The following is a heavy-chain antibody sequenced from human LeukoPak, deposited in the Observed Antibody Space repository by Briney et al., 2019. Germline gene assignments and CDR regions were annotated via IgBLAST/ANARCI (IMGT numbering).Heavy chain of an antibody. CDR2: ISSSSSTI. CDR3: ASNYYDSSGYYPDAFDI. J-gene: IGHJ3*02. CDR1: GFTFSSYS. V-gene: IGHV3-48*01. Sequence: GGSLRLSCAASGFTFSSYSMNWVRQAPGKGLEWVSYISSSSSTIYYADSVKGRYTISRDNSKNTLYLQMNSLRAEDTAVYYCASNYYDSSGYYPDAFDIWGQGTMVTVSS. D-gene: IGHD3-22*01.